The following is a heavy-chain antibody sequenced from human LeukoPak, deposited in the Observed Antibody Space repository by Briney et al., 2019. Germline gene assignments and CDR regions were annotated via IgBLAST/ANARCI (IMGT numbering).Heavy chain of an antibody. CDR1: GYSISSGYY. Sequence: SETLSLTCTVSGYSISSGYYWGWIRQPPGKGLEWIGSISHSGSTYYEPSLKSRVTISVDKSKNQFSLKLSSVTAADTAVYYCAKDLILDYYDSSGPHWGQGTLVTVSS. CDR3: AKDLILDYYDSSGPH. J-gene: IGHJ4*02. V-gene: IGHV4-38-2*02. CDR2: ISHSGST. D-gene: IGHD3-22*01.